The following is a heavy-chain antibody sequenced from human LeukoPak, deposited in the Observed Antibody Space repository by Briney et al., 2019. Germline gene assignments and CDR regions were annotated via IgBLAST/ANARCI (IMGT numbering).Heavy chain of an antibody. V-gene: IGHV4-34*01. CDR3: ARGRSEYYFDY. CDR1: GGSFSGYY. CDR2: INHSGST. Sequence: SETLSLTCAVYGGSFSGYYWSWIRQPPGKGLEWIGEINHSGSTNYNPSLKSRVTISVDTSKNQFSLKLSSVTAADTAVYYCARGRSEYYFDYWDQGTLVTVSS. J-gene: IGHJ4*02.